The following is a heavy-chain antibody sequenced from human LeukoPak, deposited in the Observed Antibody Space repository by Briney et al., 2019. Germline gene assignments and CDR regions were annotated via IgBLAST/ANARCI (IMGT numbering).Heavy chain of an antibody. D-gene: IGHD2-2*01. J-gene: IGHJ4*02. CDR2: IYYSGST. V-gene: IGHV4-39*01. CDR1: GGSISSSSYY. CDR3: ARHPSTARADFDY. Sequence: SETLSLTCTVSGGSISSSSYYWGWIRQPPGKGLEWIGSIYYSGSTYYNPSLKSRVTISVDTSKNQFSLKLSSVTAADTAVYYCARHPSTARADFDYWGQGTLVTASS.